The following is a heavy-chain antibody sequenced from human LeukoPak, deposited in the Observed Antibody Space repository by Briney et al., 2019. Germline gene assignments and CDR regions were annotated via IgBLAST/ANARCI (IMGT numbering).Heavy chain of an antibody. V-gene: IGHV3-48*02. Sequence: GGSLRLSCAASGFTFSSYSMNWVRQAPGKGLEWISYISSSSTTIYYADFVKGRFTISRDNAKNSLYLQMNSLRDEDSAVYYCAKYCVSASCYASYDYWGQGTLVTVSS. J-gene: IGHJ4*02. D-gene: IGHD2-2*01. CDR1: GFTFSSYS. CDR2: ISSSSTTI. CDR3: AKYCVSASCYASYDY.